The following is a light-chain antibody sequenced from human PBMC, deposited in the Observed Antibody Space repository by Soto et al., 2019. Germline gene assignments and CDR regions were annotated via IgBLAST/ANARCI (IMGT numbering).Light chain of an antibody. V-gene: IGKV1-5*03. J-gene: IGKJ1*01. CDR3: QHYNSYSEA. Sequence: DIQMTQSPSTLSGSVGDRVTITCRASQTISSWLAWYQQKPGKAPKLLIYNASTLKSGVPSRFSGSGSGTEFTLTLSSLQPDEFATYYCQHYNSYSEAFGQGTKV. CDR2: NAS. CDR1: QTISSW.